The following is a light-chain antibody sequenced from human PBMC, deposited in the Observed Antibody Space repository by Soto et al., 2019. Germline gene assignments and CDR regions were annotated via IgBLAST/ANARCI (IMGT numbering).Light chain of an antibody. V-gene: IGKV3-20*01. CDR3: QQYGRSPLLYP. CDR2: GAS. J-gene: IGKJ2*01. Sequence: ENVLTQSPGTLSLSPGERATLSCRASQSVTSNFLAWYQQKHGQAPRLLIYGASTRAAGVPDRFSGSESGTDFALTIPGLQPEHFAVYYCQQYGRSPLLYPFGQAKKL. CDR1: QSVTSNF.